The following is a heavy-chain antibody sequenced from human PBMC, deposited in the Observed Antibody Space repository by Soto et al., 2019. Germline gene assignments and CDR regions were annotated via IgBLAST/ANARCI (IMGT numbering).Heavy chain of an antibody. Sequence: QVELQESGPRLVKSSGTLSLTCDVSSGSISTGNWWSWDRKPPGKGLDWIGEIYYTVATNYNPSLKIRVTMTIDKPKDPFPLILTSATAADTAVYYCARVFSSGSGWMYYFDFWGQGILVSVSS. V-gene: IGHV4-4*02. J-gene: IGHJ4*02. CDR3: ARVFSSGSGWMYYFDF. D-gene: IGHD6-25*01. CDR1: SGSISTGNW. CDR2: IYYTVAT.